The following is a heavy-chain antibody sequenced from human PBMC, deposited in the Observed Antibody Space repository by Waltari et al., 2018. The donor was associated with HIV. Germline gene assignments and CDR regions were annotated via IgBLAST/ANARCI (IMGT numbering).Heavy chain of an antibody. D-gene: IGHD1-7*01. CDR2: INPNSVGK. J-gene: IGHJ6*02. Sequence: QVQLVQSGAEVKKPGASVKVSCKASGYTFTGYYMHWVRQAPEQGLEWRGWINPNSVGKNYAQKFQGRVTRTRDTSSSTAYMELSRRRSDDTAVYHCARDRARTTDYYYYGMDVWGQGTTVTVSS. CDR1: GYTFTGYY. CDR3: ARDRARTTDYYYYGMDV. V-gene: IGHV1-2*02.